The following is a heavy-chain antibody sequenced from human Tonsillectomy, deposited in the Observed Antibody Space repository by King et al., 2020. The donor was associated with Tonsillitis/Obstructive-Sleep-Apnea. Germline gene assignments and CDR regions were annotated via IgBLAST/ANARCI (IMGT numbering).Heavy chain of an antibody. D-gene: IGHD4-17*01. CDR2: INWNVFST. Sequence: VQLVESGGGVVRPGGSLRLSCAASGFTFADFGMSRVRQAPGKGLECVSGINWNVFSTGYADPVKGRFTLSRDNAKNSLYLQMSSLRAEDTAFYYCARNYGDPDCWGQGTLVTVSS. CDR3: ARNYGDPDC. J-gene: IGHJ4*02. CDR1: GFTFADFG. V-gene: IGHV3-20*04.